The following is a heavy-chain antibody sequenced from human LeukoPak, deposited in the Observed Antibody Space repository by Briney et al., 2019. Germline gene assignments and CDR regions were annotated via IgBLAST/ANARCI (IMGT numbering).Heavy chain of an antibody. CDR1: GYTFNNYG. CDR3: ARGLVGGWYYSDY. V-gene: IGHV1-18*01. CDR2: ITVNTGNT. J-gene: IGHJ4*02. D-gene: IGHD6-19*01. Sequence: ASVKVSCKASGYTFNNYGINWVRQARGQGLEWMGWITVNTGNTDYAQKFQGRVTMTTDTPTSTAYMELRSLRSDDTAVYYCARGLVGGWYYSDYWGQGTQVTVSS.